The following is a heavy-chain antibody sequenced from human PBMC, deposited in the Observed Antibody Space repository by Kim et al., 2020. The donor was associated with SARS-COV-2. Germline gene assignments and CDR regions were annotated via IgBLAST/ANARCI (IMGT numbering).Heavy chain of an antibody. CDR3: ARDREGYIDY. V-gene: IGHV3-30-3*01. Sequence: GGSLRLSCAASGFIFRRYAMYWVRQAPGKGLEWVALISFDGGNKYYADSVQGRLSISRDNPKSTLYLQMNSLRSEDTAVYYCARDREGYIDYWGQGTLVTVSS. CDR2: ISFDGGNK. CDR1: GFIFRRYA. J-gene: IGHJ4*02.